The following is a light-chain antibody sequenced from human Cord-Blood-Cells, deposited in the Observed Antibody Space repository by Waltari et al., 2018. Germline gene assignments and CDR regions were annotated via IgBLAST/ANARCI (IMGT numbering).Light chain of an antibody. V-gene: IGLV1-40*01. CDR3: QSYDSSLSGWV. CDR2: GNS. Sequence: QSVLPQPPSGPGAPGQGAPISCTASSSNIAAGYDVHLYQQLPGTAPKLLIYGNSNRPSGVPDRFSGSKSGTSASLAITGLQAEDEADYYCQSYDSSLSGWVFGGGTKLTVL. CDR1: SSNIAAGYD. J-gene: IGLJ3*02.